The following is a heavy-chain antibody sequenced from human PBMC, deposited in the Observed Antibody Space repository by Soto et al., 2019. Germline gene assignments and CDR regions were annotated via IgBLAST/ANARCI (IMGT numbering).Heavy chain of an antibody. CDR2: INPNSGGT. V-gene: IGHV1-2*02. CDR3: ASYCSSTSCSPLRYYYGMDV. Sequence: ASVKVSCKASGYTFTGYYMHWVRQAPGQGLEWMGWINPNSGGTNYAQKFQGRVTMTRNTSISTAYMELSSLRSEDTAVYYCASYCSSTSCSPLRYYYGMDVWGQGTTVTVSS. J-gene: IGHJ6*02. CDR1: GYTFTGYY. D-gene: IGHD2-2*01.